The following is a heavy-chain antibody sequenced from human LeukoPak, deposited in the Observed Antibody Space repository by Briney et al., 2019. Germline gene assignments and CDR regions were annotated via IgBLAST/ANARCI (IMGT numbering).Heavy chain of an antibody. CDR2: IIPIFGTA. Sequence: ASVKVSCKASGGTFSSYAISWVRQAPGQGLEWMGGIIPIFGTANYAQKFQGRVTITRNTSISTAYMELSSLRSEDTAVYYCARGESLVVYSNYYYYMDVWGKGTTVTVSS. CDR1: GGTFSSYA. V-gene: IGHV1-69*05. CDR3: ARGESLVVYSNYYYYMDV. D-gene: IGHD2-2*01. J-gene: IGHJ6*03.